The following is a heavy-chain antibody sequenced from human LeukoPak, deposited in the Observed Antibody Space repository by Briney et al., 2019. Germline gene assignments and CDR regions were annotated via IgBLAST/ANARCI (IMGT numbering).Heavy chain of an antibody. V-gene: IGHV4-34*01. D-gene: IGHD5-12*01. CDR2: INHSGST. CDR1: GGSFSGYY. J-gene: IGHJ5*02. CDR3: ARGGYSGYAFDR. Sequence: PSETLSLTCAVYGGSFSGYYWSWIRQPPGKGLEWIGEINHSGSTNYNPSLKSRVTISVDTSKNQFSLNLRSLTAADTAVYYCARGGYSGYAFDRWGQGTRVTVSS.